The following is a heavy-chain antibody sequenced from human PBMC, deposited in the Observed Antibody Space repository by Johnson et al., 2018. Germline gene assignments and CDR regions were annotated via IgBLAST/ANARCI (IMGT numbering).Heavy chain of an antibody. J-gene: IGHJ6*02. CDR1: GFTFSSYW. CDR3: AREWGGVSGGGCYSGYYFYGMDV. Sequence: VQLQESGGGLVQPGGSLRLSCAASGFTFSSYWMHWVRQAPGQGLVWVSRINSDGSSTNYADSVKGRFTIFRDNAKSMLDVQMNSLRNEDTAVYYWAREWGGVSGGGCYSGYYFYGMDVWGQGTTVTVSS. CDR2: INSDGSST. V-gene: IGHV3-74*01. D-gene: IGHD2-15*01.